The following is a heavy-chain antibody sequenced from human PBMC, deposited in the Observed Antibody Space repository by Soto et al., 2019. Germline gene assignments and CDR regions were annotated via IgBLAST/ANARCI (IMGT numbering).Heavy chain of an antibody. CDR3: ARTNYGSGSDYNFDY. D-gene: IGHD3-10*01. CDR1: GGFISSGYW. CDR2: IHHSGSI. J-gene: IGHJ4*02. Sequence: QVQLQESGPGLVKPSGTLSLTCAVSGGFISSGYWWSWVRQSPGTGLEWIGAIHHSGSINYNPSLESRVTVSVDRSKNQFSLKLNSVTAADTAVYYCARTNYGSGSDYNFDYWGQGILVTVSS. V-gene: IGHV4-4*02.